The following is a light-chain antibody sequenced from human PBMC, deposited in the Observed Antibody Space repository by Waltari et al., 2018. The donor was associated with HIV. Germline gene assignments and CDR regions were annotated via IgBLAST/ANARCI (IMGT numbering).Light chain of an antibody. J-gene: IGLJ6*01. CDR2: EVN. CDR3: SSYAGSGNLLL. CDR1: TNDIGPYNS. V-gene: IGLV2-8*01. Sequence: QSALTQPPAASGSPGQSVTISCTGTTNDIGPYNSVPWYQQHPDKAPRLLIYEVNKRPSGVPGRFSGSKSGNTASLTVSGLQAEDEADYYCSSYAGSGNLLLFGGGTKVTVL.